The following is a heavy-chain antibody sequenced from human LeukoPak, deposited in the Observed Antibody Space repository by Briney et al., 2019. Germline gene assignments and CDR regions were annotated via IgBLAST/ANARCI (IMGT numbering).Heavy chain of an antibody. CDR3: ARSPGLLPIAKFDP. CDR2: ISSSSSYI. CDR1: GFTFSSYS. J-gene: IGHJ5*02. Sequence: GGSLRLSCAASGFTFSSYSMNWVRQAPGKGLEWVSSISSSSSYIYYADSVKGRFTISRDNAKNSLYLQMNSLRAEDTAVYYCARSPGLLPIAKFDPWAREPWSPSPQ. D-gene: IGHD2-21*01. V-gene: IGHV3-21*01.